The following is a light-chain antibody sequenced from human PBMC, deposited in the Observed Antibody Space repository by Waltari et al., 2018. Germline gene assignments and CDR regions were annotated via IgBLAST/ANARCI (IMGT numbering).Light chain of an antibody. J-gene: IGLJ3*02. CDR3: SSYAGSNLWV. Sequence: QSALTQPPSASGSPGQSVTISCTGTSSDAGGYDYVSWYQQHPDKAPKLMIYEVTKRPSVVPDRFSGSKSGNTASLTVSGLQAEDEADYYCSSYAGSNLWVFGGGTKLTVL. CDR2: EVT. CDR1: SSDAGGYDY. V-gene: IGLV2-8*01.